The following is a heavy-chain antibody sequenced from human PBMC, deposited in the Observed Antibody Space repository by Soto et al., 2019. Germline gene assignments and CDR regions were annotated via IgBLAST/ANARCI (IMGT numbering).Heavy chain of an antibody. CDR1: GFTFSGYS. D-gene: IGHD3-10*01. CDR3: AKKVNSGSGSQYFDY. V-gene: IGHV3-23*01. CDR2: FRAGGDDGTT. Sequence: PRLSCVASGFTFSGYSMSWVRQAPGKGLEWVSGFRAGGDDGTTYYADSVKGRFTISRDNSKNTLFLQMNSLRAEDTAIYYRAKKVNSGSGSQYFDYFGQGTLVTVSS. J-gene: IGHJ4*02.